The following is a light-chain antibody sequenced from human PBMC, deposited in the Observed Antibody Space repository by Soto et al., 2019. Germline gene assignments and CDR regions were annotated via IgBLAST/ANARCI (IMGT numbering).Light chain of an antibody. J-gene: IGKJ5*01. CDR1: QSVSSDY. CDR3: QQYGSSPIT. CDR2: GAS. Sequence: EIVLTQSPGTLSFSPGERATLSCRASQSVSSDYLAWYHQKPGQVPRLLISGASSRATGIPDRFSGSGSGTDFTLTISRLDPEDFAVYYCQQYGSSPITFGQGTRLEIK. V-gene: IGKV3-20*01.